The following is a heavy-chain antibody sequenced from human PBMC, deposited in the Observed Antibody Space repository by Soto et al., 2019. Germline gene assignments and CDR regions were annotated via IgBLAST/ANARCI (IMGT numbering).Heavy chain of an antibody. J-gene: IGHJ4*02. CDR2: ISYDGSNK. Sequence: PGGSLRLSCAASGLTFSSYAMHWVRQAPGKGLEWVAVISYDGSNKYYADSVKGRFTISRDNSKNTLYLQMNSLRAEDTAVYYCAREVVGATTGSFDYWGQGTLVTVSS. CDR3: AREVVGATTGSFDY. V-gene: IGHV3-30-3*01. D-gene: IGHD1-26*01. CDR1: GLTFSSYA.